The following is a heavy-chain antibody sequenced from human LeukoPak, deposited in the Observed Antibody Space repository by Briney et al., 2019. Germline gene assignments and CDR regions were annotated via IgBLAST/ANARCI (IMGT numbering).Heavy chain of an antibody. D-gene: IGHD6-13*01. Sequence: ASVKVSCKASGYTFTSSGISWVRQAPGQGLEWIGWISAYNGNTNYAQKLQGRVTMTTDTSTSTAYMELRSLRSDDTAVYYCARDRREYIAAAGPPDFDYWGQGTLVTVSS. CDR1: GYTFTSSG. J-gene: IGHJ4*02. CDR2: ISAYNGNT. CDR3: ARDRREYIAAAGPPDFDY. V-gene: IGHV1-18*01.